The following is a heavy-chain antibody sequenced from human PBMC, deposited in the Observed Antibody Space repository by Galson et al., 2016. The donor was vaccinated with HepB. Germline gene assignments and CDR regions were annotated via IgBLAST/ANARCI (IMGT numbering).Heavy chain of an antibody. CDR3: ALLGDDSGSRWFFNS. CDR1: GMSLSSTGVA. D-gene: IGHD3-16*01. J-gene: IGHJ4*02. Sequence: PALVKPTQTLTLTCTLSGMSLSSTGVAVGWIRQSPGRALEWLAVIYWDDDSRYAPSLNSRLTVTRDTSTSQVVLSLINVGPADTATSSCALLGDDSGSRWFFNSWGPGTRVTVSS. V-gene: IGHV2-5*05. CDR2: IYWDDDS.